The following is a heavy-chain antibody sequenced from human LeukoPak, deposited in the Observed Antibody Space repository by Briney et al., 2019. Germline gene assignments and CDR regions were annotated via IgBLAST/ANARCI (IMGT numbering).Heavy chain of an antibody. CDR1: GFTVRNNY. CDR3: ARVGTTADY. Sequence: GGSLRLSCAASGFTVRNNYMSWVRQAPGKGLEWVSYISSSGSTIYYADSVKGRFTISRDNAKNSLYLQMNSLRAEDTAVYYCARVGTTADYWGQGTLVTVSS. CDR2: ISSSGSTI. J-gene: IGHJ4*02. V-gene: IGHV3-11*01. D-gene: IGHD1-1*01.